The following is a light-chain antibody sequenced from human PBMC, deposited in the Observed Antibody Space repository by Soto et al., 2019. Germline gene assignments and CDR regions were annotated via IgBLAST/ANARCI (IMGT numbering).Light chain of an antibody. CDR3: QQYGSSPRT. CDR2: GAS. J-gene: IGKJ1*01. CDR1: QSVSSSH. Sequence: EIALTLPPATLSFTPEERATLSCGASQSVSSSHLAWYQQKPCQAPRLLIYGASTRATGIPARFSGSGSGTDFTLTISRLEPEDFAVYYSQQYGSSPRTFAHGIRVDIK. V-gene: IGKV3D-20*01.